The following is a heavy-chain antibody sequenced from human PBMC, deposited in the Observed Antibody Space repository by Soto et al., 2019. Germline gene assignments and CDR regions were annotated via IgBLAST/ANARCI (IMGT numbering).Heavy chain of an antibody. CDR1: GGTLSSYA. Sequence: SVKVSCKASGGTLSSYAISWVRQAPGQGLEWMGGIIPIFGTANYAQKFQGRVTITADKSTSTAYMELSSLRSEDAAVYYCARGYLQSVSDIVVVPAAKGAAYYYYGMDVWGQGTTVTVSS. J-gene: IGHJ6*02. CDR2: IIPIFGTA. CDR3: ARGYLQSVSDIVVVPAAKGAAYYYYGMDV. V-gene: IGHV1-69*06. D-gene: IGHD2-2*01.